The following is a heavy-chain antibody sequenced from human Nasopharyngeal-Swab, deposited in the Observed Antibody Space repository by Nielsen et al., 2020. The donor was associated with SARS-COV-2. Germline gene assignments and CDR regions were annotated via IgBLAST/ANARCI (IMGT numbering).Heavy chain of an antibody. CDR3: AKNKGAFDK. V-gene: IGHV3-11*01. J-gene: IGHJ3*02. Sequence: RQAPGKGLEWVSYITHTGSVARYADSVKGRFIISRDNAKNSLYLQMNNLTVADTAVYYCAKNKGAFDKWGLGTKVTVSS. CDR2: ITHTGSVA. D-gene: IGHD1/OR15-1a*01.